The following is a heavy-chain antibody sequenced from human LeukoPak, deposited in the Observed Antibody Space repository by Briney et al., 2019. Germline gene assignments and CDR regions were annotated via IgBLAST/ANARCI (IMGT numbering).Heavy chain of an antibody. V-gene: IGHV3-33*06. Sequence: GWSLRLSCAASGFTSSSYGMHWVRQAPGKGLEWVARIWHDGSNKNYADSVKGRFTISRDNSKNTLYLQMNSLRAEDTAVYYCAKDEGYGDPGYWGQGTLVTVSS. CDR3: AKDEGYGDPGY. CDR1: GFTSSSYG. D-gene: IGHD4-17*01. J-gene: IGHJ4*02. CDR2: IWHDGSNK.